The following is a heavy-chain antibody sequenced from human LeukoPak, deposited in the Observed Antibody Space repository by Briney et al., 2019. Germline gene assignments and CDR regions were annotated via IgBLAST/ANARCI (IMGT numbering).Heavy chain of an antibody. Sequence: PSETLSLTCTVSGVSISNYYWSWIRQPAGKGLEWIGRIYTSGTTYYDPSLKSRVTMSLDTSKNQFSLKMNSVIAADTAVYYCARDGPLAYCGGDCYSFDPWGQGTLVTVSS. CDR1: GVSISNYY. CDR3: ARDGPLAYCGGDCYSFDP. V-gene: IGHV4-4*07. D-gene: IGHD2-21*01. CDR2: IYTSGTT. J-gene: IGHJ5*02.